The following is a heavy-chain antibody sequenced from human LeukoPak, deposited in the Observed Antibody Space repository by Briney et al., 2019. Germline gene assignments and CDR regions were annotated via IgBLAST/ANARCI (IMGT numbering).Heavy chain of an antibody. D-gene: IGHD3-22*01. V-gene: IGHV4-59*12. Sequence: KPSETLSLTCTVSGGSISSYYWNWIRQLPGKGLEWIGDIYYSGSTNYNPSLMSRVTISVDTSKNQFSLKLSSVTAADTAVYYCARFRRYYYDSSGYYFDYWGQGTLVTVSS. CDR2: IYYSGST. CDR3: ARFRRYYYDSSGYYFDY. J-gene: IGHJ4*02. CDR1: GGSISSYY.